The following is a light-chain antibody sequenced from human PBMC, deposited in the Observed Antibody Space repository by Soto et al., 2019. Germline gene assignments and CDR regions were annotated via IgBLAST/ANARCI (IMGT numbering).Light chain of an antibody. J-gene: IGKJ2*01. V-gene: IGKV3-20*01. Sequence: EIGLTQSPGTLSLSPGERATLSCRASQSVSSSYLAWYQQKPDQAPRLLVYGASSRATGIPDRFSGSGSGTDFTLTISRLEPEYCAVYYCQQYGSSPPYTFGQGTKLESK. CDR3: QQYGSSPPYT. CDR1: QSVSSSY. CDR2: GAS.